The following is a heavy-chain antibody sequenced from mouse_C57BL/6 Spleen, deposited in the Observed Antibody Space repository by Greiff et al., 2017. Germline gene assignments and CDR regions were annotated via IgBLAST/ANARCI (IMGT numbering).Heavy chain of an antibody. V-gene: IGHV5-9*01. CDR2: ISGGGGNN. J-gene: IGHJ3*01. D-gene: IGHD2-4*01. Sequence: EVKVVESGGGLVKPGGSLKLSCAASGFTFSSYTMSWVRQTPEKRLEWVATISGGGGNNYYPDSVKGRFTISRDNAKNTLYLQMSSLRSEDTALYYCATIYYDYDPWFAYWGQGTLVTVSA. CDR1: GFTFSSYT. CDR3: ATIYYDYDPWFAY.